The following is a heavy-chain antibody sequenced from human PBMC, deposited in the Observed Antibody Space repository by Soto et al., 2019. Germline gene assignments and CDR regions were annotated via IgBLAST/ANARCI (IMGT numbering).Heavy chain of an antibody. CDR3: ARQGFGPLHGLVDV. V-gene: IGHV4-59*08. CDR2: VHHSWGS. J-gene: IGHJ6*02. D-gene: IGHD3-10*01. Sequence: SETLSLTCAVHGESFSGYYWGCIRQPPGKEMEWIGYVHHSWGSAYNPSLQSRVAISLDTSKSQFSLKLTSVTATDTALYYCARQGFGPLHGLVDVWGQGTTVTVSS. CDR1: GESFSGYY.